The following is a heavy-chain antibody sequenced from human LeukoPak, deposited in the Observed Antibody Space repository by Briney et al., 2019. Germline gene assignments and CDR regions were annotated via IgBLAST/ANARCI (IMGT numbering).Heavy chain of an antibody. V-gene: IGHV7-4-1*02. CDR3: ARDPFPIYDSSGYYRDDAFDI. CDR2: INTNTGNP. D-gene: IGHD3-22*01. CDR1: GYTFTSYA. J-gene: IGHJ3*02. Sequence: ASVKVSCKASGYTFTSYAMNWVRQAPGQGLEWMGWINTNTGNPTYAQGFTGRFVFSLDTSVSTAYLQISSLKAEDTAVYYCARDPFPIYDSSGYYRDDAFDIWGQGTMVTVSS.